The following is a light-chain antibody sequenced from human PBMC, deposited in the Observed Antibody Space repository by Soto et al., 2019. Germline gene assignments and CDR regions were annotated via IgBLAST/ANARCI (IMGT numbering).Light chain of an antibody. CDR1: ISDVGAYNF. CDR3: SSYAGSNKYVV. CDR2: EVT. Sequence: QSALTQPPSASGSRGQSVTLSCSGTISDVGAYNFVSWYQQHPGKAPKLIIYEVTKRPSGVPDRFSGSKSDYTASLTVSGLQDDDDADEYCSSYAGSNKYVVFGGGTKLTVL. V-gene: IGLV2-8*01. J-gene: IGLJ2*01.